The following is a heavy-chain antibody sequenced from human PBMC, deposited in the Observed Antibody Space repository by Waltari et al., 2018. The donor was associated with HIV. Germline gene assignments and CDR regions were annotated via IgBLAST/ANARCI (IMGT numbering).Heavy chain of an antibody. Sequence: QVQLVQSGAEVKKPGASVKVSCKVSGYTITELSMHWVRQAPGKGLEWMGGFDPEDDKPIYAQKFQGRVTMTEDTSTDTAYMELSSLRSEDTAVYYCATDMVPGSMVAARMGPPQNWFDPWGQGTLVTVSS. CDR2: FDPEDDKP. V-gene: IGHV1-24*01. D-gene: IGHD6-6*01. CDR3: ATDMVPGSMVAARMGPPQNWFDP. J-gene: IGHJ5*02. CDR1: GYTITELS.